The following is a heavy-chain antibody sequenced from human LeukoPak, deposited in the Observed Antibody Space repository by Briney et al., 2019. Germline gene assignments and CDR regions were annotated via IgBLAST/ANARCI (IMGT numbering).Heavy chain of an antibody. D-gene: IGHD4-11*01. CDR3: ARVLKGDYSNNYGMDV. J-gene: IGHJ6*02. V-gene: IGHV1-46*01. Sequence: ASVTVSCKASGYTFTSYYMHWVRQAPGQGLEWMGIINPSGGSTSYAQKFQGRVTMTRDTSTSTVYMELSSLRSEDTAVYYCARVLKGDYSNNYGMDVWGQGTTVTVSS. CDR2: INPSGGST. CDR1: GYTFTSYY.